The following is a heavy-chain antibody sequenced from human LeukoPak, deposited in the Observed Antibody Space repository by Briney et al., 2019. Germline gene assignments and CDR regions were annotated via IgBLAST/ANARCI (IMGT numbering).Heavy chain of an antibody. J-gene: IGHJ4*02. CDR2: ISTNSANT. Sequence: GGPLRLSGAASGLPFSTYGMNWVRQAPGKGLDWVSTISTNSANTYYTDSVKGRFTISRDNSKSTLFMQMNSLRAEDTAVYYCAKGQSTIATRSFDSWGQETLVTVSS. CDR1: GLPFSTYG. V-gene: IGHV3-23*01. D-gene: IGHD6-6*01. CDR3: AKGQSTIATRSFDS.